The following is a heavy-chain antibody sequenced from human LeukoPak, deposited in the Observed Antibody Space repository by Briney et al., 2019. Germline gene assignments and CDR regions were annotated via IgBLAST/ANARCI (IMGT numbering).Heavy chain of an antibody. D-gene: IGHD3-16*01. V-gene: IGHV3-7*05. CDR1: GFTFSSSW. CDR3: AANTQSGY. J-gene: IGHJ4*02. Sequence: GGSLTLSCVVSGFTFSSSWMKWVRQAPGKGLESVAVIKEDGSEKYYVDSVKGRFAISRDNAKNSLYLQMNNVRAEDTAVYFCAANTQSGYWGQGALVTVSS. CDR2: IKEDGSEK.